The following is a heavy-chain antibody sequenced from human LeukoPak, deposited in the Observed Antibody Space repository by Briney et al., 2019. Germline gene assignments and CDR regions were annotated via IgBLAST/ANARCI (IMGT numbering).Heavy chain of an antibody. CDR3: ASSRSIFDYYYYYGMDV. J-gene: IGHJ6*02. D-gene: IGHD4-11*01. Sequence: SETLSLTCTVSGGSISSYYWSWIRQPPGKGLEWIGYIYYSGSTNYNPSLKSRVTISVDTSKNQFSLKLSSVTAADTAVYYCASSRSIFDYYYYYGMDVWGQGTTVTVSS. V-gene: IGHV4-59*01. CDR2: IYYSGST. CDR1: GGSISSYY.